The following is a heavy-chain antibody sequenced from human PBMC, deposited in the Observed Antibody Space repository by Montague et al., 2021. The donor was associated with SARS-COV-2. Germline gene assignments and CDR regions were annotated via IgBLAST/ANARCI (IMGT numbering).Heavy chain of an antibody. V-gene: IGHV4-61*01. CDR3: ARGHCSGGFCDYGVAFDV. D-gene: IGHD2-15*01. CDR1: GDSINIGTYY. J-gene: IGHJ3*01. CDR2: IHDSGTT. Sequence: SETLSLTRTVSGDSINIGTYYWTWIRQSPGKPLEWVGYIHDSGTTNYXPSLKSRVTILEDTSRNQLSLNLNSVTAADTAVYYCARGHCSGGFCDYGVAFDVWGQGTMVTVS.